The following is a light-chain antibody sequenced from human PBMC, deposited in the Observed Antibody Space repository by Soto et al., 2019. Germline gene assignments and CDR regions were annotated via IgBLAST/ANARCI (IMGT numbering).Light chain of an antibody. CDR3: CSYAGSYTYV. J-gene: IGLJ1*01. V-gene: IGLV2-11*01. CDR2: DVT. Sequence: QSALTQPRSVSGSPGQSVTTSCTGTNSDVGTFYFVSWYQQYPDKGPKLIIYDVTERPSGVPDRFSGSKSGNTASLTISGLQAEDEADYSCCSYAGSYTYVFGSGTKATVL. CDR1: NSDVGTFYF.